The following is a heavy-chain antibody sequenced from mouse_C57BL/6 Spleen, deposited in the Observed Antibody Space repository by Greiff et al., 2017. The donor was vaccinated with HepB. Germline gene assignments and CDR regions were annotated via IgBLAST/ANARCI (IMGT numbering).Heavy chain of an antibody. V-gene: IGHV1-81*01. Sequence: QVQLQQSGAELARPGASVKLSCKASGYTFTSYGISWVKQRTGQGLEWIGEIYPRSGNTYYNEKFKGKATLTADKSSSTAYMELRSLTSEASAVYFCARKGTVVAKDWYFDVWGTGTTVTVSS. CDR2: IYPRSGNT. D-gene: IGHD1-1*01. CDR3: ARKGTVVAKDWYFDV. CDR1: GYTFTSYG. J-gene: IGHJ1*03.